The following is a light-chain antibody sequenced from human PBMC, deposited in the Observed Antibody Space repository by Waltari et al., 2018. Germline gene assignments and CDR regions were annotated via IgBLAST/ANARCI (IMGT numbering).Light chain of an antibody. V-gene: IGLV3-19*01. CDR3: HSRETFSTRL. CDR1: TLRRYY. CDR2: GPD. Sequence: SSDLTQDPSVSVALGQTVRITCHGDTLRRYYASWYQQRPGQAPILVLYGPDNRPSGIPHRFSGSTSGNTASLTITGAQAEDEADYYCHSRETFSTRLFGGGTRLTV. J-gene: IGLJ2*01.